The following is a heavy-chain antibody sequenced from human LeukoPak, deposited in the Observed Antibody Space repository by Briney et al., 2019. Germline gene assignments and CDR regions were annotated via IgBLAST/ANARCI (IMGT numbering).Heavy chain of an antibody. J-gene: IGHJ4*02. V-gene: IGHV4-39*07. CDR2: IYHSGST. D-gene: IGHD1-1*01. CDR3: ARDPGVWNDKGSDY. Sequence: PSETLSLTCTVSGGSISSSSYYWGWIRQPPGKGLEWIGSIYHSGSTYYNPSLKSRVTISVDTSKNQFSLKLSSVTAADTAVYYCARDPGVWNDKGSDYWGQGTLVTVSS. CDR1: GGSISSSSYY.